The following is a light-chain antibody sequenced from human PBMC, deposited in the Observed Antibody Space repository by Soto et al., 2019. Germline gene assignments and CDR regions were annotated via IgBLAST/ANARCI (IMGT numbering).Light chain of an antibody. Sequence: ALTQPASVSGSPGQSITISCAGTSSDIGGSNYVSWYQQHPGKAPKLMIYGVSNRPSGVSNRFSGSKSGNTASLTISGLQAEDEADYFCYSSRSSSSTFYVFGTGTKLTVL. J-gene: IGLJ1*01. CDR3: YSSRSSSSTFYV. CDR1: SSDIGGSNY. CDR2: GVS. V-gene: IGLV2-14*03.